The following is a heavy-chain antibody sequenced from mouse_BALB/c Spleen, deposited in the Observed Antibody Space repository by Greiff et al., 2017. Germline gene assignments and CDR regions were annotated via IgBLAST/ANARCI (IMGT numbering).Heavy chain of an antibody. D-gene: IGHD1-1*01. CDR2: ISYSGST. CDR1: GYSITSDYA. J-gene: IGHJ4*01. Sequence: EVMLVESGPGLVKPSQSLSLTCTVTGYSITSDYAWNWIRQFPGNKLEWMGYISYSGSTSYNPSLKSRISITRDTSKNQFFLQLNSVTTEDTATYYCARPPDYYGSSYAMDYWGQGTSVTVSS. V-gene: IGHV3-2*02. CDR3: ARPPDYYGSSYAMDY.